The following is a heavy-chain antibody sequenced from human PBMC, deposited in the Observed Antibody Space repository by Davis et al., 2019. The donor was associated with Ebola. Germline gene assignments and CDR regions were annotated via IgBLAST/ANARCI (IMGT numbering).Heavy chain of an antibody. V-gene: IGHV1-18*01. Sequence: ASVKVSCKASGYTFTSYGFSWVRQAPGQGLEWMGWISAYNGNTNYAQKLQGRVTMTIDTSTSTAYMELRSLRSDDTAVYYCARGSSTYYGDYPFDYWGQGTLVTVSS. CDR2: ISAYNGNT. D-gene: IGHD4-17*01. CDR3: ARGSSTYYGDYPFDY. CDR1: GYTFTSYG. J-gene: IGHJ4*02.